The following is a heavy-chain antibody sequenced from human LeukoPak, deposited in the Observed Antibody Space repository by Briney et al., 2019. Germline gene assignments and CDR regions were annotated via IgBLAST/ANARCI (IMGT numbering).Heavy chain of an antibody. CDR2: ISSSSSTI. Sequence: GGSLRLSCAASGFTFSSYSMNWVRQAPGKGLEWVSYISSSSSTIYYADSVKGRFTISRDNAKNSLYLQMNSLRAEDTAIYYCATYRQVLLPFESWGQGTLVTVSS. V-gene: IGHV3-48*01. CDR1: GFTFSSYS. CDR3: ATYRQVLLPFES. D-gene: IGHD2-8*02. J-gene: IGHJ4*02.